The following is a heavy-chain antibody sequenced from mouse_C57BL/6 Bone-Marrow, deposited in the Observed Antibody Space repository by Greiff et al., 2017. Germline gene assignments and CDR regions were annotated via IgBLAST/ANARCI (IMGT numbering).Heavy chain of an antibody. D-gene: IGHD1-1*01. CDR2: ICRGGST. Sequence: QVQLKESGPGLVQPSQSLSITCTVSGFSLTSYGVHWVRQSPGKGLEWLGVICRGGSTDYTAAFMSRLSITKDTSKSQVFFKMNSLQADDTAIYYRAKGPYYFGSNPACWGQGSLVTVSA. CDR1: GFSLTSYG. J-gene: IGHJ3*01. V-gene: IGHV2-5*01. CDR3: AKGPYYFGSNPAC.